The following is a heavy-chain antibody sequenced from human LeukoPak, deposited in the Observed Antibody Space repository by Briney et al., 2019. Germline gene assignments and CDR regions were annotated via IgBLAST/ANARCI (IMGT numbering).Heavy chain of an antibody. V-gene: IGHV3-7*01. CDR2: INPDGSEK. CDR1: GFTFRTSW. J-gene: IGHJ4*02. D-gene: IGHD6-19*01. CDR3: ARDRGYSSFDY. Sequence: GGSLRLSCGASGFTFRTSWMNWVRQAPGKGLEWVASINPDGSEKYSVDSVKGRFTISRDNAKNSLYLQMNSLRAEDTAVYYCARDRGYSSFDYWGQGTLVTVSS.